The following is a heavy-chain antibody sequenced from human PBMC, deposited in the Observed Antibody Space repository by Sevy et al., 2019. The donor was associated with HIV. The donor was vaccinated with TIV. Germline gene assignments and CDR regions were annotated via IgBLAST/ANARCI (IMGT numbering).Heavy chain of an antibody. V-gene: IGHV1-8*01. D-gene: IGHD6-19*01. CDR1: GYTFTSYD. Sequence: ASVKVSCKASGYTFTSYDINWVRQATGQGLEWMGWMNPNSGNTGYAQKFQGRVTMTRNTSISTAYMEESSLGSEDTAVDYCARTGLGRDGSTNGGYYYYGMDVWGQGATVTVSS. CDR2: MNPNSGNT. CDR3: ARTGLGRDGSTNGGYYYYGMDV. J-gene: IGHJ6*02.